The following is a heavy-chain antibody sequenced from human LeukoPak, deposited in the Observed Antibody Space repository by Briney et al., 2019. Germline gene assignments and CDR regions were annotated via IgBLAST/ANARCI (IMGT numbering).Heavy chain of an antibody. CDR1: GFHFTTYW. J-gene: IGHJ5*02. CDR3: ARPLMYYYGSETYFWFDP. CDR2: IKQDGSEK. V-gene: IGHV3-7*01. D-gene: IGHD3-10*01. Sequence: SGGSLRLSCAASGFHFTTYWMGWVRQAPGKGLEWVANIKQDGSEKYYVDSVKGRFTISRDNAKNSLYLQMNSLRAEDTAVYYCARPLMYYYGSETYFWFDPWGQGTLVTVSS.